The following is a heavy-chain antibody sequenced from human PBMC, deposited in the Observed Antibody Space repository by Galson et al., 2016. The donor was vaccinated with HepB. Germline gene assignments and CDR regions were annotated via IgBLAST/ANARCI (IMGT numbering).Heavy chain of an antibody. Sequence: SVKVSCKASGDTFSRYAIRWVRQAPGQGLEWMGGIIPVFGKTNYAQRFQGRVTITADESSSTVYLELSSLRSEDTAVYYCAGGGVSPYYYYYGMDVWGQGTTFTFSS. CDR2: IIPVFGKT. V-gene: IGHV1-69*13. CDR3: AGGGVSPYYYYYGMDV. CDR1: GDTFSRYA. D-gene: IGHD2-8*02. J-gene: IGHJ6*02.